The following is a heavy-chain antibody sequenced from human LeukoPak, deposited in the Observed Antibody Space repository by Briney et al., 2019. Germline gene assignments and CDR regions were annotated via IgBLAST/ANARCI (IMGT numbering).Heavy chain of an antibody. D-gene: IGHD6-19*01. J-gene: IGHJ4*02. CDR2: ISYTGSNK. CDR1: GFTFSRCA. V-gene: IGHV3-30*18. CDR3: AKEYGTGWYYFDY. Sequence: PGGSLRLSCAASGFTFSRCAIHGVRQAPRKGLEWVAVISYTGSNKYYSDSVQGRFTISRDNSKNTLYLEMNSLRPEDTAVYYCAKEYGTGWYYFDYWGQGTLVTVSS.